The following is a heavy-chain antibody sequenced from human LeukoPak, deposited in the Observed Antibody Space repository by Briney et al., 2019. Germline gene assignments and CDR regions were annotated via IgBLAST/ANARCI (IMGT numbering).Heavy chain of an antibody. CDR3: ARVGEIAAAGLDY. V-gene: IGHV1-69*06. Sequence: SVKVSCKASGGTFRSYAISWVRQTPGQGLEWMGGIIPIFGTANYAQKFQGRVTITADKSTSTAYMELSSLRSEDTAVYYCARVGEIAAAGLDYWGQGTLVTVSS. CDR1: GGTFRSYA. D-gene: IGHD6-13*01. J-gene: IGHJ4*02. CDR2: IIPIFGTA.